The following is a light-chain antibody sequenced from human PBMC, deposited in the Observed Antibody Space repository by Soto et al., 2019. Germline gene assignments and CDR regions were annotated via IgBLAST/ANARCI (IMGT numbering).Light chain of an antibody. J-gene: IGKJ5*01. V-gene: IGKV3-20*01. Sequence: EIVLTQSPATLSLSPVERATLSCRASPSVTNYLAWYQQKPGQPPRLLIYGAFNRAAGIPARFSGSGSGTDFTLTISRLEPEDFAVFYCQQYGSSITFGQGTRLEIK. CDR2: GAF. CDR1: PSVTNY. CDR3: QQYGSSIT.